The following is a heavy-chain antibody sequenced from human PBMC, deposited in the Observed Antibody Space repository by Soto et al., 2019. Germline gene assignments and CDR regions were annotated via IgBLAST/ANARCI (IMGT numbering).Heavy chain of an antibody. V-gene: IGHV3-21*01. Sequence: GGSLRLSCAASGFTFSSYSMNWVRQAPGKGLEWVSSISSSSSYIYYADSVKGRFTISRDNAKNSLYLQMNSLRAEDTAVYYCARDDYDLGAFDIWGQGTMVTVSS. D-gene: IGHD3-16*01. CDR1: GFTFSSYS. CDR3: ARDDYDLGAFDI. CDR2: ISSSSSYI. J-gene: IGHJ3*02.